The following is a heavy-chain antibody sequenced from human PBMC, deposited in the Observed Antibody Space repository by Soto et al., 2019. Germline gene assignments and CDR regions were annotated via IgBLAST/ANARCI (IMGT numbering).Heavy chain of an antibody. Sequence: GGSLRLSCAASGFTVSSNYMSWVRQAPGKGLEWVSVIYSGGSTYYADSVKSRFTISRDNSKNTMYLQMNSLRAEDTAVYYCAKDSCSSTSCYNGDWFDPWGQGALVTVSS. J-gene: IGHJ5*02. D-gene: IGHD2-2*02. V-gene: IGHV3-53*01. CDR3: AKDSCSSTSCYNGDWFDP. CDR1: GFTVSSNY. CDR2: IYSGGST.